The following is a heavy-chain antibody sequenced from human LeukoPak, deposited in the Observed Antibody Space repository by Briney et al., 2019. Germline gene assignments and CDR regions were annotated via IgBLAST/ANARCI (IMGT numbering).Heavy chain of an antibody. CDR1: GGSNSSYY. J-gene: IGHJ3*02. CDR3: ARGITIFGVVIETDAFDI. CDR2: IYYSGST. Sequence: SETLSLTSTVSGGSNSSYYRSWIRQPPGKGLEWVGYIYYSGSTNYNPSLKSRLTISVDTSKNQFSLKLSSVTAADTAVYYCARGITIFGVVIETDAFDIWGQGTMVTVSS. D-gene: IGHD3-3*01. V-gene: IGHV4-59*01.